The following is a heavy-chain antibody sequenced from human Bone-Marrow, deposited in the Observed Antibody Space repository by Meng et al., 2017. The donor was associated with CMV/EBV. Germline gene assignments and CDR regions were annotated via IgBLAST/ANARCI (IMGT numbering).Heavy chain of an antibody. J-gene: IGHJ4*02. Sequence: GESLKISCAASGFTFSSYGMHWVRQAPGKGLEWVAVIWYDGSNKYYADSVKGRFTISRDNSKNTLYLQMNSLRAEDTAVYYCAKDIVVDLDYGSGNYYFDYWGQGTLVTVSS. CDR1: GFTFSSYG. CDR3: AKDIVVDLDYGSGNYYFDY. V-gene: IGHV3-33*06. CDR2: IWYDGSNK. D-gene: IGHD3-10*01.